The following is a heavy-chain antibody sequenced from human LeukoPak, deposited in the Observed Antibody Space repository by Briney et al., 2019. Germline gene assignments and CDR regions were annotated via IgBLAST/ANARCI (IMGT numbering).Heavy chain of an antibody. V-gene: IGHV4-38-2*02. J-gene: IGHJ5*02. Sequence: SETLSLTCTVSGDSISSGYYWGWIRQPPGKGLEWIGSIYHSGSTYYNPSLKSRVTISVDTSKNQFSLKLSSVTAADTAVYYCAKLLRCPNWFDPWGQGTLVTVSS. CDR1: GDSISSGYY. CDR3: AKLLRCPNWFDP. D-gene: IGHD4-17*01. CDR2: IYHSGST.